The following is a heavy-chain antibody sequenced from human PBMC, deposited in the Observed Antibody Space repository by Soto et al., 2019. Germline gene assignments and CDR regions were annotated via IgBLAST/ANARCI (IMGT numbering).Heavy chain of an antibody. Sequence: VGSLRLSCAASGFTVSHYGMSSVRQAPWKGLEWVSFISDGGGSTFYADSVKGRFTISEDNSKNTLYLQMNGLRADVTAVYYCAKDGCSSLYHWFDPWGQGTLGTVSS. V-gene: IGHV3-23*01. J-gene: IGHJ5*02. D-gene: IGHD6-13*01. CDR1: GFTVSHYG. CDR2: ISDGGGST. CDR3: AKDGCSSLYHWFDP.